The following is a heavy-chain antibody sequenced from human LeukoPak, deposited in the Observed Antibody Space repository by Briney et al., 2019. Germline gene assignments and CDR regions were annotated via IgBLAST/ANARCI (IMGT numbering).Heavy chain of an antibody. V-gene: IGHV1-2*02. CDR1: GYTFTGYY. D-gene: IGHD3-22*01. J-gene: IGHJ4*02. Sequence: APVKVSCKASGYTFTGYYMHWVRQAPGQGLEWMGWINPNSGGTNYAQKFQGRVTMTRDTSISTAYMELSRLRSDDTAVYYCARGRKYYDSSGYYPGGYWGQGTLVTVSS. CDR2: INPNSGGT. CDR3: ARGRKYYDSSGYYPGGY.